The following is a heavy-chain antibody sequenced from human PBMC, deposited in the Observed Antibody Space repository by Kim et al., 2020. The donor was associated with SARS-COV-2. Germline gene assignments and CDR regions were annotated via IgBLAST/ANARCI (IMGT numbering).Heavy chain of an antibody. Sequence: NKYYAASVKGRFTISRDNSKNTLYLQMNSLRAEDTAVYYCARDGGAALDYWGQGTLVTVSS. CDR2: NK. V-gene: IGHV3-33*01. CDR3: ARDGGAALDY. J-gene: IGHJ4*02. D-gene: IGHD6-6*01.